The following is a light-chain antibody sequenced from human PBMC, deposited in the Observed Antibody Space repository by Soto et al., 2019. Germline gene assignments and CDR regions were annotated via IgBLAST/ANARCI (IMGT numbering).Light chain of an antibody. Sequence: QSALTQPASVSGCPGQSITISCTGTSSDVGGYNYVSWYQQHPGKAPKLMIYEVSNRPSGVSNRFSGSKSGNTASLTISGLQAQDEAAYYCSSYTSSSTNVFGTGTKLTVL. CDR3: SSYTSSSTNV. J-gene: IGLJ1*01. CDR2: EVS. V-gene: IGLV2-14*01. CDR1: SSDVGGYNY.